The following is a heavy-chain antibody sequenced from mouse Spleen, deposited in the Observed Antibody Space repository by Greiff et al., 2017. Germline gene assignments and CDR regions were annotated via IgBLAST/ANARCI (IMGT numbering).Heavy chain of an antibody. J-gene: IGHJ2*01. CDR2: IWRDGST. CDR1: GFSLTNYG. V-gene: IGHV2-6-1*01. CDR3: ARQSNYYFDY. Sequence: QVQLKETGPGLVAPSQSLSITCTVSGFSLTNYGVHWIRQPPGKGLEWLVVIWRDGSTNYNSVFKSRLSISKDNSKSQVFLKMNSLQTDDTAMYYCARQSNYYFDYWGQGTTLTVSS. D-gene: IGHD2-5*01.